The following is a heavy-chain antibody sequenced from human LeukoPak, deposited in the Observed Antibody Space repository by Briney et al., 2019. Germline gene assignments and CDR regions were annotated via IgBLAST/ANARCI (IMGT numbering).Heavy chain of an antibody. CDR1: GYTFTDHY. CDR3: ARDVQATYYYGSGSYYNFPPLFSG. Sequence: ASAKVSFKASGYTFTDHYMRWGRQAPGQGLEWMGWINTNSGGTHYAQKFQGSVTMTRDTYISTAYMELSRLRSADTAVYYCARDVQATYYYGSGSYYNFPPLFSGWGQGTLVTVSS. V-gene: IGHV1-2*02. D-gene: IGHD3-10*01. CDR2: INTNSGGT. J-gene: IGHJ4*02.